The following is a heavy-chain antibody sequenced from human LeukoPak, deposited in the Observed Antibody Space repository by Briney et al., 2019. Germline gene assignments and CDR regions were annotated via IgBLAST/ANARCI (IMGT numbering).Heavy chain of an antibody. J-gene: IGHJ4*02. CDR1: GGSTISDTYY. Sequence: SETLSLTCTVSGGSTISDTYYWGWIRQPPGKGLEWIATMHYSGNTYYNPSLKSRVTISVDTSKNQFSLKLTSVTAADTAFYYCARHKEYGGNPTFDFWGQGTLVTVSS. D-gene: IGHD4-23*01. CDR3: ARHKEYGGNPTFDF. CDR2: MHYSGNT. V-gene: IGHV4-39*01.